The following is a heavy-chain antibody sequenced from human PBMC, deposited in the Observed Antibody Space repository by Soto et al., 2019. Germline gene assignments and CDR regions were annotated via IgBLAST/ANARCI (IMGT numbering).Heavy chain of an antibody. CDR2: IYYSGST. V-gene: IGHV4-31*03. J-gene: IGHJ4*02. Sequence: QVQLQESGPGLVKPSQTLSLTCTVSGGSISSGGYYWSWIRQHPGKGLEWIGYIYYSGSTYYNPSLKSRVTISVDTSKNQFSLKLSSVTAADTAVYYCWRGRRFGELVVRTTYYFDSWGQGTLVTVSS. CDR3: WRGRRFGELVVRTTYYFDS. CDR1: GGSISSGGYY. D-gene: IGHD3-10*01.